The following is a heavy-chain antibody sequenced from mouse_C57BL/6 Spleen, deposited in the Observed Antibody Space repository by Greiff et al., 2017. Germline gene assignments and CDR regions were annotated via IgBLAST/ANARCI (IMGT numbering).Heavy chain of an antibody. J-gene: IGHJ3*01. V-gene: IGHV1-15*01. CDR3: TRRGAY. CDR1: GYTFTDYE. CDR2: IDPETGGT. Sequence: QVQLQQSGAELVRPGASVTLSCKASGYTFTDYEMHWVKQTPVHGLEWIGAIDPETGGTAYNQKFQGKAILTAAKSSSTAYMELRSLTSEDSAVYYCTRRGAYWGQGTLVTVSA.